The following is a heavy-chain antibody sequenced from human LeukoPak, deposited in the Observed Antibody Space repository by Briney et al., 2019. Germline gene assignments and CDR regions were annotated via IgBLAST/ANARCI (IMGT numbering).Heavy chain of an antibody. J-gene: IGHJ4*02. D-gene: IGHD6-13*01. CDR1: GFTFSSTA. V-gene: IGHV3-23*01. CDR2: SGTAGDT. Sequence: GGSLRLSCAASGFTFSSTAMNWVRQAPGKGLEWVSASGTAGDTYYADSVKGRFTISRDDSKNTLFLQMASLRAEDTAVYYCAKKTPGTHPFDSWGQGTLVTVSP. CDR3: AKKTPGTHPFDS.